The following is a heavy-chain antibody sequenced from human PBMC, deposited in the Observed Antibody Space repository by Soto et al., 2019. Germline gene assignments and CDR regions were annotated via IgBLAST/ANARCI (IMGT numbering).Heavy chain of an antibody. D-gene: IGHD2-15*01. V-gene: IGHV3-15*02. CDR2: IKNKVDGETT. J-gene: IGHJ6*02. CDR1: GFTFRNAW. Sequence: DVQLVESGGTLVKPGESLRLSCAAFGFTFRNAWMIWVRQAPGKGLEWIGRIKNKVDGETTDYAAPVKGRFTISRDDSTSTLYLQMNSLKTEDTAVYYCTKTRSSCSRDTCYYYGMDVWGQGTTVTVSS. CDR3: TKTRSSCSRDTCYYYGMDV.